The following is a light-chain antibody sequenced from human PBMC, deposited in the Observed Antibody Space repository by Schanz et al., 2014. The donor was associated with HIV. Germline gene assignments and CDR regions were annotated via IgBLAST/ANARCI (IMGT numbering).Light chain of an antibody. V-gene: IGLV2-14*03. CDR2: DVS. CDR3: CSYTTTSTYV. J-gene: IGLJ1*01. Sequence: QSALTQPASVSGSPGQSITISCTGTSGDVITNDYVSWFQQQPGKAPKIMIYDVSDRPSGVSNRFSGSKSGNTASLTISGLQAEDEADYYCCSYTTTSTYVFGAGTKLTVL. CDR1: SGDVITNDY.